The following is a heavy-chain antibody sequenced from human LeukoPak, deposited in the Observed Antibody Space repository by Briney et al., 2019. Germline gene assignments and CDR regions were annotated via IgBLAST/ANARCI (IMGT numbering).Heavy chain of an antibody. V-gene: IGHV3-30*02. CDR2: IRYDGSNK. CDR1: GFTFSSYG. Sequence: GGSLRLSCAASGFTFSSYGMHWVRQAPGKGLEWVAFIRYDGSNKYYADSVKSRFTISRDNSKNTLYLQMNSLRAEDTAVYYCAKVLSGSYLFDYWGQGTLVTVSS. D-gene: IGHD1-26*01. J-gene: IGHJ4*02. CDR3: AKVLSGSYLFDY.